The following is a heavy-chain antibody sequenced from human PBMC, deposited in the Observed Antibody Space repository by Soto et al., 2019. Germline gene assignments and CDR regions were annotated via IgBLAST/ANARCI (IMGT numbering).Heavy chain of an antibody. J-gene: IGHJ1*01. V-gene: IGHV3-9*01. CDR1: GFTFDDYA. Sequence: EVQLVESGGGLVQPGRSLRLSCAASGFTFDDYAMHWVRQAPGKGLEWVSGISWNSGSIGYADSVKGRFTISRDNAKNSLYLQMNSLRAEDTALYYCAKDGRGWPQSKGYFQHWGQGTLVTVSS. CDR2: ISWNSGSI. CDR3: AKDGRGWPQSKGYFQH. D-gene: IGHD1-26*01.